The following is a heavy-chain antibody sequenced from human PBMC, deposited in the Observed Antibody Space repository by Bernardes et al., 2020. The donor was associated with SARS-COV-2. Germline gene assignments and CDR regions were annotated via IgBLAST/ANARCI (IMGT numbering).Heavy chain of an antibody. V-gene: IGHV3-23*03. CDR2: IDKAGDNT. Sequence: GGSLRLSCVASGFSFSNYGMSWARQAPGKGLEWVSLIDKAGDNTYYADSVKGRFTISRDNSKNTLYLQMNSLRAEDTALYYCAKGTHSDYWGQGTQVTVSS. J-gene: IGHJ4*02. CDR1: GFSFSNYG. D-gene: IGHD1-1*01. CDR3: AKGTHSDY.